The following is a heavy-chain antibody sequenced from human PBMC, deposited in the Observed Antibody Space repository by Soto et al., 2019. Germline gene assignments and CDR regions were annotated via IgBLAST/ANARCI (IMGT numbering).Heavy chain of an antibody. CDR2: IKTKTEGEAT. Sequence: PGGSLRLSCAASGFTFTAAWMIWVRQAPGKGLEWVGHIKTKTEGEATNYATPVKGRFSISRDDSTNTQSLQMNSLKSEDTAVYYCATDLPTAGAVEFDYWGQGTLVTVSS. CDR1: GFTFTAAW. J-gene: IGHJ4*02. D-gene: IGHD6-25*01. V-gene: IGHV3-15*01. CDR3: ATDLPTAGAVEFDY.